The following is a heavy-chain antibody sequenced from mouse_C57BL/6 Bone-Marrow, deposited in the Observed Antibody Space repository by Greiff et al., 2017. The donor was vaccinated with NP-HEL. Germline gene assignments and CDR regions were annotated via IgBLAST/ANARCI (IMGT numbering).Heavy chain of an antibody. Sequence: EVKLMESGGGLVKPGGSLKLSCAASGFTFSDYGMHWVRQAPEKGLEWVAYISSGSSTIYYADTVKGRFTISSDNAKNTLFLQMTSLRSEDTAMYYCARELRLREGFAYWGQGTLVTVSA. CDR1: GFTFSDYG. D-gene: IGHD3-2*02. CDR3: ARELRLREGFAY. V-gene: IGHV5-17*01. J-gene: IGHJ3*01. CDR2: ISSGSSTI.